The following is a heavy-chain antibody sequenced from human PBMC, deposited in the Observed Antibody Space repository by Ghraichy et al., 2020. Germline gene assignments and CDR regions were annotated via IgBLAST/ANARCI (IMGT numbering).Heavy chain of an antibody. CDR3: AKDLDVYGSGSYYVY. D-gene: IGHD3-10*01. CDR1: GFTFSSYA. CDR2: ISGSGGST. Sequence: GGSLRLSCAASGFTFSSYAMSWVRQAPGKGLEWVSAISGSGGSTYYADSVKGRFTISRDNSKNTLYLQMNSLRAEDTAVYYCAKDLDVYGSGSYYVYWGQEPWSPSPQ. V-gene: IGHV3-23*01. J-gene: IGHJ4*01.